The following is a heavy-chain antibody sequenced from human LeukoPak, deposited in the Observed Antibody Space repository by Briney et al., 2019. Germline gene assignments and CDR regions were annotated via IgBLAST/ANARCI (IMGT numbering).Heavy chain of an antibody. Sequence: KPGESLKISCKGSGYSFTSYWIGWVRQMPGKGLEWMGIIYPGDSESRYSPSFQGQVTISADKSISTAYLQWSSLKASDTAMYFCARQKTPYEIAAPFDYWGQGTLVTVSS. D-gene: IGHD6-13*01. V-gene: IGHV5-51*01. CDR2: IYPGDSES. CDR3: ARQKTPYEIAAPFDY. J-gene: IGHJ4*02. CDR1: GYSFTSYW.